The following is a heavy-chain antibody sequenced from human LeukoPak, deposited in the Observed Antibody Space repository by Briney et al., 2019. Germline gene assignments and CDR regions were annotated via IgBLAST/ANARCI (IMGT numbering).Heavy chain of an antibody. D-gene: IGHD2-8*01. V-gene: IGHV3-15*07. CDR3: TRTLKGGYFDY. CDR1: GFTFNSAW. Sequence: PGGSLRLSCAASGFTFNSAWMNWVRQAPGMGLEWVGRIKANTDGGTTDYAAPMKGRFAISRDDSENTLYLQMNSLKTEDTVVYYCTRTLKGGYFDYWGQGTLVTVSS. CDR2: IKANTDGGTT. J-gene: IGHJ4*02.